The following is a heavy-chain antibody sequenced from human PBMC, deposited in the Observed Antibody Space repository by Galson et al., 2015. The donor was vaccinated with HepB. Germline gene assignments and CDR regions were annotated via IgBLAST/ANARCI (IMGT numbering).Heavy chain of an antibody. Sequence: SLRLSCAASGFTFSSYTMNWVRQAPGKGLEWISYISTTSDNKFSADSVKGRFIISRDNAKNLLYLQMNRLSAEDTAVYYCTRIALSGSYWYFDYWGQGSLVTVSS. V-gene: IGHV3-48*01. D-gene: IGHD1-26*01. J-gene: IGHJ4*02. CDR2: ISTTSDNK. CDR3: TRIALSGSYWYFDY. CDR1: GFTFSSYT.